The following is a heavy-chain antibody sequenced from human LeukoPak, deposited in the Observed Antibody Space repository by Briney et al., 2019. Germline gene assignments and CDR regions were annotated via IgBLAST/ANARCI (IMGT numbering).Heavy chain of an antibody. CDR2: IRYDRSNK. CDR3: AKDSRDYGYYFDY. D-gene: IGHD4-17*01. CDR1: GFTFNSYG. J-gene: IGHJ4*02. Sequence: GGSLRLSCAASGFTFNSYGMHWVRQAPGKGLEWVAFIRYDRSNKYYADSVKGRFTISRDNSKNTLYLQMNSLRAEDTAVYYCAKDSRDYGYYFDYWGQGTLVTVSS. V-gene: IGHV3-30*02.